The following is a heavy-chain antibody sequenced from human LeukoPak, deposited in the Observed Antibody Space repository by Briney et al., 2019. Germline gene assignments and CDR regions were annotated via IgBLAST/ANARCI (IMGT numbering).Heavy chain of an antibody. CDR2: ISHDGSNK. Sequence: GGSLRLSCAASGFTFATYGMHWVRQAPGKGLEWVAVISHDGSNKYYADSVKGRFTISRDNSKNTLYLQMNSLRAEDTAVYYCAKGGASSSRYDAFDIWGQGTMVTVSS. CDR1: GFTFATYG. V-gene: IGHV3-30*18. J-gene: IGHJ3*02. CDR3: AKGGASSSRYDAFDI. D-gene: IGHD6-13*01.